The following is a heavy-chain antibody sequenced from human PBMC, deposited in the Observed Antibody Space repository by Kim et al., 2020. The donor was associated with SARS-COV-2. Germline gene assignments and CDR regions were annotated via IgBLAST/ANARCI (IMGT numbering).Heavy chain of an antibody. CDR3: ARTSDFYAMDV. J-gene: IGHJ6*04. CDR1: GYTFTNYA. Sequence: ASVKVSCKASGYTFTNYAMNWVRQAPGQGLEWMGWINTVTGKPTYAQLFTGRFVFSLDTSVSTAYLRISSLKADDTAIYFCARTSDFYAMDVWGKRDPGYRLL. V-gene: IGHV7-4-1*02. CDR2: INTVTGKP.